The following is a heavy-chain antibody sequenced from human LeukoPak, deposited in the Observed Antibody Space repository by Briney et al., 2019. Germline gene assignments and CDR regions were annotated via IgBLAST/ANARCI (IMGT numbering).Heavy chain of an antibody. D-gene: IGHD2-15*01. CDR1: GFTFSSYG. CDR2: IWYDGSNK. V-gene: IGHV3-33*01. CDR3: ALEYCSGGSCYRSLDY. Sequence: GGSPRLSCAASGFTFSSYGMHWVRQAPGKGLEWVAVIWYDGSNKYYADSVKGRFTISRDNSKNTLYLQMNSLRAEDTAVYYCALEYCSGGSCYRSLDYWGQGTLVTVSS. J-gene: IGHJ4*02.